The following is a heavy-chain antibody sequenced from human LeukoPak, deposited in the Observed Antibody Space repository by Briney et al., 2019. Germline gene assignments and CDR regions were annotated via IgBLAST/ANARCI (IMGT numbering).Heavy chain of an antibody. CDR2: INHSGST. CDR3: ASSSSYDSSGYIFDY. J-gene: IGHJ4*02. CDR1: GGSFSGYY. Sequence: SETLSLTCAVYGGSFSGYYWSWIRQPPGKGLEWIGEINHSGSTNYNPSLKSRVTISVDTSKNQFSLKLSSVTAADTAVYYCASSSSYDSSGYIFDYWGQGTLVTVSS. V-gene: IGHV4-34*01. D-gene: IGHD3-22*01.